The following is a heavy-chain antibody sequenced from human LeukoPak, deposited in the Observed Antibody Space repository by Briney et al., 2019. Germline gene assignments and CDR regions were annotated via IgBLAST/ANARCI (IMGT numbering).Heavy chain of an antibody. J-gene: IGHJ5*02. Sequence: SATLSLTWTVSCDSISSGAYGSGWLRQPPLKGPECIGNVRYSGSTYYSPSLKSRVTISLDTSKNQFSLKLTSLTAADTAVYYCAKRRGGSSELDPWGQGTLVTVS. V-gene: IGHV4-39*01. CDR1: CDSISSGAYG. D-gene: IGHD1-26*01. CDR3: AKRRGGSSELDP. CDR2: VRYSGST.